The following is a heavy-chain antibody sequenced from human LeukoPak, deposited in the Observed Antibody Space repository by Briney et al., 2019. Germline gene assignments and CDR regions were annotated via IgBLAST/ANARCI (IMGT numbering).Heavy chain of an antibody. V-gene: IGHV4-59*08. CDR2: IYYSGST. D-gene: IGHD3-22*01. J-gene: IGHJ2*01. CDR3: ARHPSYYYDSSGLGWYFDL. Sequence: SETLSLTCTVSGGSISSYYWSWIRQPPGKGLEWIGYIYYSGSTNYNPSLKSRVTISVDMSKNQFSLKLSSVTAADTAVYYCARHPSYYYDSSGLGWYFDLWGRGTLVTVSS. CDR1: GGSISSYY.